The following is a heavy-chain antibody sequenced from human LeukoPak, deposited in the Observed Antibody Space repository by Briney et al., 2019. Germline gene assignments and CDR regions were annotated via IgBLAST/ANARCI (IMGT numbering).Heavy chain of an antibody. D-gene: IGHD3-22*01. V-gene: IGHV3-9*01. CDR3: AKSPCYYDSSGYMSFDY. Sequence: PGGSLRLSCAASGFTFDDYAMHWVRQAPGKGLEWVSGISWNSGSIGYADSVKGRFTISRDNAKNSLYLQMNSLRAEDTALYYCAKSPCYYDSSGYMSFDYWGQGTLVTVSS. CDR2: ISWNSGSI. CDR1: GFTFDDYA. J-gene: IGHJ4*02.